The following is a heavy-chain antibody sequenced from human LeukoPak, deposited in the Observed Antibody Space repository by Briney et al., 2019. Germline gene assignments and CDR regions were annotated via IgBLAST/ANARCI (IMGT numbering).Heavy chain of an antibody. CDR2: IATDGRDK. V-gene: IGHV3-30*18. CDR3: AKDSKVAAAGYSFDS. Sequence: PGGSLRLSCAASGFTFSNYGMHWVRQAPGKGLEWVAVIATDGRDKKYADSVKGRFTISRDNSKNTLYLEMNSLRPEDTAVYHCAKDSKVAAAGYSFDSWGQGTLVTVSP. D-gene: IGHD6-13*01. J-gene: IGHJ4*02. CDR1: GFTFSNYG.